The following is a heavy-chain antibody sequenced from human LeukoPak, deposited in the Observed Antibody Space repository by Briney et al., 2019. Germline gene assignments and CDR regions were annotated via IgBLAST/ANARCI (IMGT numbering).Heavy chain of an antibody. D-gene: IGHD1-26*01. CDR3: ARGFRSYYYYYYMDV. J-gene: IGHJ6*03. Sequence: SETLSLTCAVYGGSFSGYYWSWIRQPPGKGLEWIGEINHSGSTNYNPSLKSRVTISVDTSKNQFSLKLSSVTAADTAVYYCARGFRSYYYYYYMDVWGKGTTVTVSS. CDR1: GGSFSGYY. CDR2: INHSGST. V-gene: IGHV4-34*01.